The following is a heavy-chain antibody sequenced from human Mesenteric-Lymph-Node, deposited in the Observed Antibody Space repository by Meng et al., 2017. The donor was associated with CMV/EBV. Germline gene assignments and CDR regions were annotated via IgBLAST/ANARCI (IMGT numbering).Heavy chain of an antibody. CDR2: ISSSGDST. D-gene: IGHD2-8*02. CDR3: AKDLALGYSTGSGVFDY. Sequence: GGSLRLSCAASGFTFGNYAMSWVRQAPGKGLECASTISSSGDSTYYADSVKGRFTISRDNSKNTLYLQMNSLRAEDTAVYYCAKDLALGYSTGSGVFDYWGQGTLVTVSS. CDR1: GFTFGNYA. J-gene: IGHJ4*02. V-gene: IGHV3-23*01.